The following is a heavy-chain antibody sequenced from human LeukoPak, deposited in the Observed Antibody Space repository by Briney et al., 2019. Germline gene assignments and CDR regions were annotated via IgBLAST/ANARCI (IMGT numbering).Heavy chain of an antibody. CDR3: ARIGDSSANY. CDR2: IYHSGST. CDR1: GYSISSGYF. J-gene: IGHJ4*02. D-gene: IGHD6-19*01. Sequence: SDTLSLTCTVSGYSISSGYFWGWIRQPPGKGLEWIGSIYHSGSTYYNPSLKSRVTISVDTSKNQFSLKLSSVTAADTAVYYCARIGDSSANYWGQGTLVTVSS. V-gene: IGHV4-38-2*02.